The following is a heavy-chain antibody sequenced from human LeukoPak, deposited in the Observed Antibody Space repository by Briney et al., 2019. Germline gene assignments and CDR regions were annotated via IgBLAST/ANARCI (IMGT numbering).Heavy chain of an antibody. CDR2: TYYRSKWYN. D-gene: IGHD2-21*02. V-gene: IGHV6-1*01. Sequence: SQTLSLTCAISGDSVSSNSAAWNWIRQSPSRGLEWLGRTYYRSKWYNDYAVSVKSRITINPDTSKNQFSLKLSSVTAADTAVYYCARGPYCGGDCPPDNWFDPWGQGTLVTVSS. CDR1: GDSVSSNSAA. J-gene: IGHJ5*02. CDR3: ARGPYCGGDCPPDNWFDP.